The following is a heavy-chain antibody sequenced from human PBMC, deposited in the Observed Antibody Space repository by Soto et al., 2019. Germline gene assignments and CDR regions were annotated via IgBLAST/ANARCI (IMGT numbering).Heavy chain of an antibody. J-gene: IGHJ6*02. CDR3: ASATGGYCSGGSCYYYYGMDV. CDR1: GFTFSSYW. D-gene: IGHD2-15*01. Sequence: GGSLRLSCAASGFTFSSYWMSWVRQAPGKGLEWVANIKQDGSEKYYVDSVKGRFTIARDNAKNSLYLQMNSLRAEDTAVYYCASATGGYCSGGSCYYYYGMDVWGQGTTVTVSS. CDR2: IKQDGSEK. V-gene: IGHV3-7*01.